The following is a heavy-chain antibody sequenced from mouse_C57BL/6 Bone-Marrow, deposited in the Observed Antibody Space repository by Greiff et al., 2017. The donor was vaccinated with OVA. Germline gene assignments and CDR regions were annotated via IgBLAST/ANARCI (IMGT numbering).Heavy chain of an antibody. CDR2: IDPSDSYT. CDR1: GYTFTSYW. Sequence: QVQLKQPGAELVMPGASVKLSCKASGYTFTSYWMHWVKQRPGQGLEWIGEIDPSDSYTNYNQKFKGKSTLTVDKSSSTAYMQLSSLTSEDSAVYYCARSGNYYGSSFYAMDYWGQGTSVTVSS. CDR3: ARSGNYYGSSFYAMDY. D-gene: IGHD1-1*01. J-gene: IGHJ4*01. V-gene: IGHV1-69*01.